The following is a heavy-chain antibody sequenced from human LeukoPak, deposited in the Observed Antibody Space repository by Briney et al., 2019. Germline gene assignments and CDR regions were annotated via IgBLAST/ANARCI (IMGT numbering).Heavy chain of an antibody. Sequence: SETLSLTCAVYGGSFSGYYWNWIRQPPGKGLEWIGYIYYSGSTNYNPSLKSRVTISVDTSKNHFSLKLSSVTAADTAVYYCARAPGGNAGNFQLWGQGTLVTVSS. CDR1: GGSFSGYY. CDR3: ARAPGGNAGNFQL. CDR2: IYYSGST. J-gene: IGHJ1*01. D-gene: IGHD4-23*01. V-gene: IGHV4-59*01.